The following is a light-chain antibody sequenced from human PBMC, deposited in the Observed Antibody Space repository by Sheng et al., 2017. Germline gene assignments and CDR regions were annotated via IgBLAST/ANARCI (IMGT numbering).Light chain of an antibody. CDR1: QSILYSSKNKNY. CDR2: WAS. J-gene: IGKJ2*01. CDR3: QQYDETPYT. V-gene: IGKV4-1*01. Sequence: DIVMTQSPDSLAVSLGERATINFKSSQSILYSSKNKNYLAWYQQKPGQPPRLLIYWASTRESGVPDRFSGSGSETDFTLTISSLQAEDVAVYYCQQYDETPYTFGQGTKLEIK.